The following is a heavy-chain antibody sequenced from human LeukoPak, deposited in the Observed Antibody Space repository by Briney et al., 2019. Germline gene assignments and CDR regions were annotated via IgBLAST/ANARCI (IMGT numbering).Heavy chain of an antibody. V-gene: IGHV4-34*01. J-gene: IGHJ5*02. CDR1: GGSFSGYY. Sequence: PSETLSLTCAVYGGSFSGYYWSWIRQPPGKGLEWIGEINHSGSTNYNPSLKSRVTISVDTSKNQFSLKLSSVTAADTAVYYCARGSGWYPWFDPWGQGTLVTVSS. D-gene: IGHD6-19*01. CDR2: INHSGST. CDR3: ARGSGWYPWFDP.